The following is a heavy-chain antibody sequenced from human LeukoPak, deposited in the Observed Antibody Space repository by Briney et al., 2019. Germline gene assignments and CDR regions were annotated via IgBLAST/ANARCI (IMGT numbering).Heavy chain of an antibody. J-gene: IGHJ4*02. CDR1: GGSISSGGYY. CDR3: ARGGGYCSSTSCFDY. V-gene: IGHV4-30-2*01. CDR2: IYHSGST. D-gene: IGHD2-2*01. Sequence: PSATLSLTCTVSGGSISSGGYYWSWIRQPPGKGLEWIGYIYHSGSTYYNPSLKSRVTISVDRSKNQFSLKLSSVTAADTAVYYCARGGGYCSSTSCFDYWGQGTLVTVSS.